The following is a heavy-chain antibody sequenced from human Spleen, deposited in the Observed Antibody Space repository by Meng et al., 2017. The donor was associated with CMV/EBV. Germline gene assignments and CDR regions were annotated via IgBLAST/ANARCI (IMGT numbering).Heavy chain of an antibody. D-gene: IGHD2-2*02. CDR2: IYSCGST. Sequence: GGSLRLSCAASGFTVSSNYMSWVRQAPGKGLEWVSVIYSCGSTYYADSVKGRFTISRDNFNHSLFLQMNSLRTEDTAVYYCAKGRYCTTTTCYTELAGDYWGQGSLVTVS. V-gene: IGHV3-66*03. CDR1: GFTVSSNY. J-gene: IGHJ4*02. CDR3: AKGRYCTTTTCYTELAGDY.